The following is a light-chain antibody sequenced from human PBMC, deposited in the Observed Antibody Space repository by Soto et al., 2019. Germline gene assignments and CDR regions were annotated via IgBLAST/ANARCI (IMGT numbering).Light chain of an antibody. CDR2: GAS. J-gene: IGKJ1*01. CDR3: QKYGSSRT. CDR1: QSVSNSN. Sequence: EIVLTQSPGTLSLSPGERATLSCRASQSVSNSNLAWYRQKPGQSPRLLIYGASNRATGIPDRFSGSGSGTDFTLTISRLEPEDFAVYYCQKYGSSRTFGQGTKVDIK. V-gene: IGKV3-20*01.